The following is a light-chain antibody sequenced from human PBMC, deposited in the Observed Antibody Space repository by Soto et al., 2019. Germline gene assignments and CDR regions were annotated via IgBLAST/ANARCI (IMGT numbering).Light chain of an antibody. Sequence: IVLTQSPGTLSLSPGERATLSCRAIQSASSSYLACYQQKPCQAPRLLMYGASSRATGIPDRFSGSGSGTDFTLTISRLEPEDFAVYYCQQYGSSPPVTFGQGTRLEIK. CDR1: QSASSSY. CDR2: GAS. J-gene: IGKJ5*01. CDR3: QQYGSSPPVT. V-gene: IGKV3-20*01.